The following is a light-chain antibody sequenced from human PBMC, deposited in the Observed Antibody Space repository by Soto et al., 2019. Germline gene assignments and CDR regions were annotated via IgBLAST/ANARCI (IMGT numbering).Light chain of an antibody. Sequence: ILMTQSPATLSVSPGERATLSCRASQSVSNNLAWYQQKPGQAPRLLIYDASTRATGMPARFSGSGSGTEFTLTISVMQSEDFAVYYCQQYNNWPPWTFGQGTKVEIK. J-gene: IGKJ1*01. CDR3: QQYNNWPPWT. CDR2: DAS. CDR1: QSVSNN. V-gene: IGKV3-15*01.